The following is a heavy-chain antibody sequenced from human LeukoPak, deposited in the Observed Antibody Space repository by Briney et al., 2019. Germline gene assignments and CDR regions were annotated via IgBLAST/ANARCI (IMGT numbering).Heavy chain of an antibody. D-gene: IGHD4-11*01. CDR1: GGSFSGYY. J-gene: IGHJ4*02. CDR3: ARGMTTVTNFDY. Sequence: SETLSLTCAVYGGSFSGYYWSWIRQPPGKGLVWIGEINHSGSTNYNPSLKSRVTISVDTSKNQFSLKLSSVTAADTAVYYCARGMTTVTNFDYWGQGTPVTVSS. CDR2: INHSGST. V-gene: IGHV4-34*01.